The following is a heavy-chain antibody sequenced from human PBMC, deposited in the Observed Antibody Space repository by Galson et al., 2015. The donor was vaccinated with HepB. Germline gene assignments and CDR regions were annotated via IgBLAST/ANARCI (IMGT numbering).Heavy chain of an antibody. V-gene: IGHV1-69*13. J-gene: IGHJ4*02. Sequence: SVKVSCKAFGGTFSSYAISWVRQAPGQGLEWMGGIIPIFGIANYAQKFQGRVTITADESTSTAYMELSSLRSEDTAVYYCARGGFSGYYDSSGYYQLDYWGQGTLVTVSS. D-gene: IGHD3-22*01. CDR2: IIPIFGIA. CDR1: GGTFSSYA. CDR3: ARGGFSGYYDSSGYYQLDY.